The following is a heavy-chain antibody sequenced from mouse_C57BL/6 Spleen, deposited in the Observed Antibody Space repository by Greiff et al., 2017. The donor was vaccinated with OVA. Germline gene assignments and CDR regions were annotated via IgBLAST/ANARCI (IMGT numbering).Heavy chain of an antibody. Sequence: EVKLQESGAELMKPGASVKLSCTASGFNIKDYYMHWVKQRTEQGLEWIGRIDPEDGETKYAPKFQGKATITADTSSNTAYLQLSSLTSEDTAVYYCAILYYYEGYWGQGTTLTVSS. D-gene: IGHD1-1*01. CDR3: AILYYYEGY. V-gene: IGHV14-2*01. CDR2: IDPEDGET. CDR1: GFNIKDYY. J-gene: IGHJ2*01.